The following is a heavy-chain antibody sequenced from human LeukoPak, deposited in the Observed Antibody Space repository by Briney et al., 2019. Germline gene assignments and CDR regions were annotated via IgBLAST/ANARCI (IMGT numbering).Heavy chain of an antibody. V-gene: IGHV4-59*08. D-gene: IGHD3/OR15-3a*01. CDR1: GGSITSYY. J-gene: IGHJ4*02. Sequence: SETLSLTCTVSGGSITSYYWSWIRQPPGKGLEWIGYLYYSGSTNYNPSLKSRVTISVDTSKNQFSLKLSSVTAADTAVYYCARRAGTGGRGYFDYWGQGTLVTVSS. CDR2: LYYSGST. CDR3: ARRAGTGGRGYFDY.